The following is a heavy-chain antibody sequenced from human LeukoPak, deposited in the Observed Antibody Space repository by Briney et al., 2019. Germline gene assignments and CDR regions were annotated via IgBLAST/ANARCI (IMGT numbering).Heavy chain of an antibody. D-gene: IGHD3-3*01. CDR3: ARVPGGFLEWLLFDY. V-gene: IGHV4-59*01. J-gene: IGHJ4*02. CDR1: GGSISSYY. Sequence: SETLSLTCTVSGGSISSYYWSWIRQPPGKGLEWIGYIYYSGSTNYNPSLKSRVTISVDTSKNQFPLKLSSVTAADTAVYYCARVPGGFLEWLLFDYWGQGTLVTVSS. CDR2: IYYSGST.